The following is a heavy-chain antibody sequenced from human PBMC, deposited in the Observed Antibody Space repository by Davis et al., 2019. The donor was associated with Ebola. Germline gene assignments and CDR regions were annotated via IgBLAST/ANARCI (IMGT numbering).Heavy chain of an antibody. CDR1: GFTFRNHY. D-gene: IGHD4-17*01. Sequence: GESLKISCAASGFTFRNHYMSWVRQAPGKGLEWVANIKQDGSEIHYVDSVKGRFTISRDNTKNSLYLQLNSLRDEDTALYYCSRGGAVKFDYWGQGTLVTVSS. J-gene: IGHJ4*02. V-gene: IGHV3-7*01. CDR3: SRGGAVKFDY. CDR2: IKQDGSEI.